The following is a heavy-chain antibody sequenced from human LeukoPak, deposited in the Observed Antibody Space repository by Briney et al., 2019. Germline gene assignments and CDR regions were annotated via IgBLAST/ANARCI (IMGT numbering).Heavy chain of an antibody. CDR1: GFTFSSYG. CDR3: AKVGPYYYDSSGPGDY. D-gene: IGHD3-22*01. CDR2: ISYDGSNK. J-gene: IGHJ4*02. V-gene: IGHV3-30*18. Sequence: GGSLRLSCAASGFTFSSYGMHWVRQAPGKGLEWVAVISYDGSNKYYADSVKGRLTISRDNSKNTLYLQMNSLRAEDTAVYYCAKVGPYYYDSSGPGDYWGQGTLVTVSS.